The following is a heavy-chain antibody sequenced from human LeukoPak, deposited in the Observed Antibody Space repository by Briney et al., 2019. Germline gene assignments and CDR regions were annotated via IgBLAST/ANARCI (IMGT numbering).Heavy chain of an antibody. CDR3: ARRGRAGSSGYHY. D-gene: IGHD3-22*01. CDR1: GGSISSYY. J-gene: IGHJ4*02. CDR2: IYYSGST. Sequence: SETLSLTCTVPGGSISSYYWSWIRQPPGKGLEWIGYIYYSGSTNYNPSLKSRVTISVDTSKNQFSLKLSSVTAADTAVYYCARRGRAGSSGYHYWGQGTLVTVSS. V-gene: IGHV4-59*12.